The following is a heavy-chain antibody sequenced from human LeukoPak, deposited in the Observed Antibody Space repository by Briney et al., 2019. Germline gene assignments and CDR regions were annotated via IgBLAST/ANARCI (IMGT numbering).Heavy chain of an antibody. Sequence: SETLSLTCSVSGAFTSRYDWSWVRQPLGQGLEWIGNIFYSGNSKYNPSLTSRISMSVDTSKTQFSLELTSVTAADTAVYYCTRIDPLGFFDQWGPGTLVTVSS. CDR3: TRIDPLGFFDQ. V-gene: IGHV4-59*12. J-gene: IGHJ4*02. CDR1: GAFTSRYD. CDR2: IFYSGNS. D-gene: IGHD6-25*01.